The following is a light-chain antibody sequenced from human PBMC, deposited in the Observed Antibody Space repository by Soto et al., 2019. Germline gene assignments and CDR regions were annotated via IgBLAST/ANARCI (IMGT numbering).Light chain of an antibody. Sequence: QAVVTQEPSMTVSPGGTVTLTCGSSTGGVTSGHWPYWFQQKAGQAPRTPIYDATNKHSWTPARFSGSLLGGKAALTLSGAQPEDEAEYYCSLSFGGTVVFGGGTKLTVL. CDR3: SLSFGGTVV. J-gene: IGLJ2*01. V-gene: IGLV7-46*01. CDR2: DAT. CDR1: TGGVTSGHW.